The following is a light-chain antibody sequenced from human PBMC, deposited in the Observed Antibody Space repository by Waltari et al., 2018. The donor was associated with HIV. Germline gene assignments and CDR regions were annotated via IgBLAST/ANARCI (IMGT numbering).Light chain of an antibody. CDR2: NTY. Sequence: QAVVTQEPSFSVPLGETVSLPCGVHSGSVSPTHSASWYQPAPGQSPRTLIYNTYTRSSGVPDRYSGSMLGNRAALTITGAQADDESDYYCLLYMGSGVWVFGGGTKLTVL. CDR1: SGSVSPTHS. CDR3: LLYMGSGVWV. J-gene: IGLJ3*02. V-gene: IGLV8-61*01.